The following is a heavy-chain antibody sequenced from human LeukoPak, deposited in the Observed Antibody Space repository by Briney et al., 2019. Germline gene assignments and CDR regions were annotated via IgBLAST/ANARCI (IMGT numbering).Heavy chain of an antibody. CDR1: GFTFSSYG. V-gene: IGHV3-33*01. Sequence: PGGSLRLSCAASGFTFSSYGMHWVRQAPGKGLEWVAVIWYDGSNKYYADSVKGRFTISRDNSKNTLYLQMNSLRAEDTAVYYCARDRLYRYSGSYYRKGYYYYGMDVWGQGTTVTVSS. D-gene: IGHD1-26*01. CDR2: IWYDGSNK. CDR3: ARDRLYRYSGSYYRKGYYYYGMDV. J-gene: IGHJ6*02.